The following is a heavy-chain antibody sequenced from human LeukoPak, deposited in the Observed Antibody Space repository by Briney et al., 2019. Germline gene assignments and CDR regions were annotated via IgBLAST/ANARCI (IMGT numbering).Heavy chain of an antibody. CDR1: GFTFSSYG. D-gene: IGHD3-10*01. CDR3: ARAKGSGSYPKYYYYYYGMDV. Sequence: PGGSLRLSCAASGFTFSSYGMHWVRQAPGKGLEWVAVISYDGSNKYYADSVKGRFTISRDNSKNTLYLQMNSLRAEDTAVYYCARAKGSGSYPKYYYYYYGMDVWGQGTTVTVSS. CDR2: ISYDGSNK. V-gene: IGHV3-30*03. J-gene: IGHJ6*02.